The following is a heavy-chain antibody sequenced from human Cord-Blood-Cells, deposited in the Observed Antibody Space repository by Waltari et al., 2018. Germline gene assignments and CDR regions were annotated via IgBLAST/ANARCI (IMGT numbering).Heavy chain of an antibody. CDR2: IYYRGST. V-gene: IGHV4-39*01. CDR1: GGSIRSSSYS. J-gene: IGHJ4*02. Sequence: QLQLQESGPGLVKPSETLSLTCTVSGGSIRSSSYSWGWIRQPPGKGLEWIGIIYYRGSTYYNPSLTSRVTISVDTSKNQFSLKLSSVTAADPAVYYCARHGLDTAMAGDFDYWGQGTLVTVSS. CDR3: ARHGLDTAMAGDFDY. D-gene: IGHD5-18*01.